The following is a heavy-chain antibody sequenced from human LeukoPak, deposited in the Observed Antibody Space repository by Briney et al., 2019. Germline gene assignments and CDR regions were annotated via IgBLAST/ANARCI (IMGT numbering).Heavy chain of an antibody. J-gene: IGHJ4*02. CDR2: INHSGST. CDR1: GGSFSGYY. CDR3: ARGEWSDY. V-gene: IGHV4-34*01. Sequence: SETLSLTCAVYGGSFSGYYWSWIRQPPGKGLEWIGEINHSGSTNYNPSLKSRVTISVDTSKNQFSLKLSSVTAADTAVYYCARGEWSDYWGQGTPVTVSS. D-gene: IGHD2-8*01.